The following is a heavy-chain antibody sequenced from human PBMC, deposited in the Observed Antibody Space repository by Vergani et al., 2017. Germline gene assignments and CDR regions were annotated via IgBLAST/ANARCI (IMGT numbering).Heavy chain of an antibody. J-gene: IGHJ4*02. CDR1: GDSVISTDYH. V-gene: IGHV4-39*01. Sequence: QVQLQESGPGLVKPSETLSLTCTVSGDSVISTDYHWGWIRPPPGKGLEWIGSMGYSGSTSYNPSLVSRISISFETPKNQFSLRLTSAPAADTAVYYCASKRGACRAAYCHSYDFWGPGTLVGVSS. D-gene: IGHD2-15*01. CDR2: MGYSGST. CDR3: ASKRGACRAAYCHSYDF.